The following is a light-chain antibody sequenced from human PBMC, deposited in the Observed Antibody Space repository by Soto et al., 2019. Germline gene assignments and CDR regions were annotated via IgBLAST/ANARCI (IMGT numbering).Light chain of an antibody. Sequence: EIVMTQSPATLSVSPVERATLSFRASQSVSSDLAWYQQKPGQAPRLLIYRASTRATGIPARFSGSGSGTEFTLTISSLQSEDFAVYYCQQYDNWPWTFGQGTKVDIK. V-gene: IGKV3-15*01. CDR2: RAS. CDR1: QSVSSD. J-gene: IGKJ1*01. CDR3: QQYDNWPWT.